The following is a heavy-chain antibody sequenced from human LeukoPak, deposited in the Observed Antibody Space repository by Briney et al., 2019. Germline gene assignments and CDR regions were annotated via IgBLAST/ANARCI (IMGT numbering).Heavy chain of an antibody. Sequence: GGSLRLSCGASGFIFRNYAMSWVRQAPGEGLEWVSGISDNGGGRYYADSVKGRFTISRDNAKNSLYLQMDSLRAEDTAVYYCARDGPYSTSSTHPPWGQGTLVTVSS. V-gene: IGHV3-23*01. CDR1: GFIFRNYA. J-gene: IGHJ5*02. CDR3: ARDGPYSTSSTHPP. D-gene: IGHD6-6*01. CDR2: ISDNGGGR.